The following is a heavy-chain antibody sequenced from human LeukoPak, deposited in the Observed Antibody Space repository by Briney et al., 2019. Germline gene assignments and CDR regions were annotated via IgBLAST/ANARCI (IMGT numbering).Heavy chain of an antibody. CDR2: INAGNGNT. J-gene: IGHJ4*02. V-gene: IGHV1-3*01. D-gene: IGHD1-26*01. Sequence: ASVKVSCKASGYTFTSYAMHWVRQAPGQRLEWMGWINAGNGNTKYSQKFQGRVTITRDTSASTAYMELSSLRSGDTAVYYCARALWEGDFDYWGQGTLVTVSS. CDR1: GYTFTSYA. CDR3: ARALWEGDFDY.